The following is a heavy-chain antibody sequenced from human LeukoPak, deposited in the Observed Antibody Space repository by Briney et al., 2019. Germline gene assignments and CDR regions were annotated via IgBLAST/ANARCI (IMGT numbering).Heavy chain of an antibody. D-gene: IGHD1-26*01. CDR1: GFTFSSYA. V-gene: IGHV3-23*01. J-gene: IGHJ1*01. CDR2: ISGSGVTT. Sequence: GGSLRLSCVASGFTFSSYATAWVRQAPGKGLEWVSAISGSGVTTHNAGSVKGRFSISRDNSKNTLYLQMNSLRAEDTALYYCAKKVVVGATSPYSDFQDWGQGTLVTVSS. CDR3: AKKVVVGATSPYSDFQD.